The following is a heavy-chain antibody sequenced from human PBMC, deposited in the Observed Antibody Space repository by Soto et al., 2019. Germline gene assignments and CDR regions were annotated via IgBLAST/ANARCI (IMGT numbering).Heavy chain of an antibody. CDR2: ISSSSSYI. J-gene: IGHJ4*02. CDR3: ARGGRTNYAIDY. D-gene: IGHD4-4*01. V-gene: IGHV3-21*01. CDR1: GFTFCSYG. Sequence: GGSLRLSCAASGFTFCSYGMNWVRQAPGKGLEWVSSISSSSSYIYYADSVKGRFTLSRDNAKSSLYLRMNSLRAEDTAVYYCARGGRTNYAIDYWGQGTRVTVSS.